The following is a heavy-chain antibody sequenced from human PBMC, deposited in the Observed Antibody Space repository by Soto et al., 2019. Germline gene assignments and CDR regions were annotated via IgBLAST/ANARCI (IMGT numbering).Heavy chain of an antibody. D-gene: IGHD4-17*01. CDR2: ISPTGATT. Sequence: QVQLVESGGGLVKPGGSLRLSCAASGFTFRDYYMIWIRQTPGKGLEWLSRISPTGATTKYADSVRGRFITSRDNAENSLYLQMHSLRGDDTAVYHCVRAHYGEHDRLEYWGQGSLVTVSS. V-gene: IGHV3-11*01. CDR1: GFTFRDYY. CDR3: VRAHYGEHDRLEY. J-gene: IGHJ4*02.